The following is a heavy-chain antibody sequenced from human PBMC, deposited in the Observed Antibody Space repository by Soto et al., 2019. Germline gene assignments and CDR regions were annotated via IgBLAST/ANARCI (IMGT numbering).Heavy chain of an antibody. J-gene: IGHJ4*02. Sequence: GGSLRLSCAASGFTFSSYGMHWVRQAPGKGLEWVAVIWYDGSNKHYADSVKGRFTISRDNSKNTLYLQMNSLRAEDTAVYYCARDCDYGDYYFDYWGQGTLVTVSS. D-gene: IGHD4-17*01. CDR3: ARDCDYGDYYFDY. CDR2: IWYDGSNK. V-gene: IGHV3-33*01. CDR1: GFTFSSYG.